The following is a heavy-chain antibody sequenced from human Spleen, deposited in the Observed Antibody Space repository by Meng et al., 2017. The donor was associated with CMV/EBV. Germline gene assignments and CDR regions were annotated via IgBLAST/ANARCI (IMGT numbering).Heavy chain of an antibody. J-gene: IGHJ4*02. V-gene: IGHV4-30-4*01. Sequence: QVQLQESGPGLGTPSQXLSLTCTLSGDSISSGEYFWGWIRRPPGKGLEWIGYMDYRGSTFYNPSLKSRVTISVDTSKNQFSLKLSSVTAADTAVYFCARGELLWDYWGQGTLGTVSS. CDR1: GDSISSGEYF. CDR2: MDYRGST. CDR3: ARGELLWDY. D-gene: IGHD2-2*01.